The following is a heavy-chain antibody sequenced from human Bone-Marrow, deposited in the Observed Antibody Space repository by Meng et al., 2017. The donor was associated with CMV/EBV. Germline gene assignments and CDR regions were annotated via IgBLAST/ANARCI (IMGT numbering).Heavy chain of an antibody. J-gene: IGHJ2*01. V-gene: IGHV4-30-4*08. CDR2: IYYSGST. Sequence: VTGPGLVKPSQVLYLTCNCPGGSHCMGDDDWCWIRQTQGKGLDWIGYIYYSGSTYYNPSLKSRVTISVDTFKNQFSLKLSSVTAADTAVYYCARVYDYDYVWGSYRQDWYFDLWGRGTLVTVSS. CDR1: GGSHCMGDDD. CDR3: ARVYDYDYVWGSYRQDWYFDL. D-gene: IGHD3-16*02.